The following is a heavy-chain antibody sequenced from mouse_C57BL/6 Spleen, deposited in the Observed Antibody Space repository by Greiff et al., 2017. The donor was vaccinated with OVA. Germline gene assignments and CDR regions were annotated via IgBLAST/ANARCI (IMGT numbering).Heavy chain of an antibody. CDR3: ARRFYDGYFLDY. V-gene: IGHV5-17*01. Sequence: EVKLMASGGGLVKPGGSLKLSCAASGFTFSDYGMHWVRQAPEKGLEWVAYLSSGSSTIYYADTVKGRFTISRDNAKNTLFLQMTSLRSEDTAMYYCARRFYDGYFLDYWGQGTTLTVSS. CDR1: GFTFSDYG. J-gene: IGHJ2*01. CDR2: LSSGSSTI. D-gene: IGHD2-3*01.